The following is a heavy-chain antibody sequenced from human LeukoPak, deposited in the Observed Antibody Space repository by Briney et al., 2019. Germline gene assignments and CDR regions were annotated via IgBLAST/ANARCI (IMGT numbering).Heavy chain of an antibody. V-gene: IGHV3-53*01. CDR2: ISNDGDT. Sequence: GGSLRLSCAASGFTVSSNYMSWVRKGPGKGLECVSVISNDGDTYYADSVKGRFTISRDTSKNTVSLQMNSLRAEDTAVYYCAGDKTTGGWYESDYWGQGTLVTVSS. CDR3: AGDKTTGGWYESDY. CDR1: GFTVSSNY. D-gene: IGHD6-19*01. J-gene: IGHJ4*02.